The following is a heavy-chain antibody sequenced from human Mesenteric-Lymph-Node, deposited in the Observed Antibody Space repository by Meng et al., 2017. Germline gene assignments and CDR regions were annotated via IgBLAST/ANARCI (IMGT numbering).Heavy chain of an antibody. CDR2: TYYRSRWNN. CDR1: GDSVSSNSAT. Sequence: SCAISGDSVSSNSATWNWFRQSPSRALEWLGRTYYRSRWNNDYAKSVKSRITINPDTSKNQFSLQLNSVTPEDTAVYYCSRAAAGTFDYWGQGALVTVSS. V-gene: IGHV6-1*01. D-gene: IGHD6-13*01. J-gene: IGHJ4*02. CDR3: SRAAAGTFDY.